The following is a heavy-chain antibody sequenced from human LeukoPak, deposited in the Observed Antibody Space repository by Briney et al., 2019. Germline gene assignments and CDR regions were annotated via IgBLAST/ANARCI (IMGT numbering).Heavy chain of an antibody. CDR3: ARRMIFGGFDP. D-gene: IGHD3/OR15-3a*01. V-gene: IGHV4-39*07. CDR1: GGSISSSSYY. CDR2: IYYTGTT. Sequence: SETLSLTCTVSGGSISSSSYYWGWIRQPPGKGLEWIGSIYYTGTTYYNPSLKSRVTISVDTSKNQFSVKSSSVTAADTAVYYCARRMIFGGFDPWGQGTLVTVSS. J-gene: IGHJ5*02.